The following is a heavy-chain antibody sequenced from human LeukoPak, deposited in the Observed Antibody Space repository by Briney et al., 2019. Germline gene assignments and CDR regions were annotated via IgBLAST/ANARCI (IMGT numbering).Heavy chain of an antibody. CDR2: IRNKANSYAT. D-gene: IGHD6-25*01. CDR1: GFTFSGSN. Sequence: GGSLRLSCAASGFTFSGSNIHWVRQASGKGLEWVGRIRNKANSYATTYAASVKGRFTMSRDDSKNTAYLQLNSLKTEDTAVYYCMETGSARYWGQGTLVTVSS. CDR3: METGSARY. J-gene: IGHJ4*02. V-gene: IGHV3-73*01.